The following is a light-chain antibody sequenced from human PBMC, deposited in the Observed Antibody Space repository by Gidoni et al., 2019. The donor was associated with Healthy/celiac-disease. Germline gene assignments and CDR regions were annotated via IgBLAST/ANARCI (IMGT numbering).Light chain of an antibody. V-gene: IGLV2-14*01. CDR2: EVS. Sequence: QSALTQPASVSGSPGRSLTISCTGTSSDVGGYNYVSWYQQHPGKAPKLMIYEVSNRPSGVSKRFSGSKSGNTAYLTISGLQAEDEADYYCSSYTSSSTLVVFGGGTKLTVL. CDR3: SSYTSSSTLVV. J-gene: IGLJ2*01. CDR1: SSDVGGYNY.